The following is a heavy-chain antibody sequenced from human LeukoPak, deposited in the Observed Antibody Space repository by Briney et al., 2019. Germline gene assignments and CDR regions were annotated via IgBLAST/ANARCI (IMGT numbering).Heavy chain of an antibody. D-gene: IGHD6-13*01. CDR2: IYSGGST. V-gene: IGHV3-53*01. J-gene: IGHJ4*02. CDR3: ARGRYSSSFDY. CDR1: GFTVSSNY. Sequence: GGSLRLSCAASGFTVSSNYMSWVRQAPGKGLEWVSVIYSGGSTYYADSVKGRFTISRDNSKNTLYLQMNSLRAEGTAVYYCARGRYSSSFDYWGQGTLVTVSS.